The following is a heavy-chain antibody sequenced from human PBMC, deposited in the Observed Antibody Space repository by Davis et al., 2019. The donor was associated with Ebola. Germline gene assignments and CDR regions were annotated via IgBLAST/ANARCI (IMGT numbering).Heavy chain of an antibody. CDR3: AKDRFRFSSGALDY. CDR1: GFTFSMFA. Sequence: PGGSLRLSCAASGFTFSMFAMSWVRQAPGKGLEWVSGISGSGGSIYYADSVKGRFTISRDNSKNTLYLQMNSLRAEDTAVYYCAKDRFRFSSGALDYWGQGTLVTVSS. J-gene: IGHJ4*02. D-gene: IGHD6-19*01. CDR2: ISGSGGSI. V-gene: IGHV3-23*01.